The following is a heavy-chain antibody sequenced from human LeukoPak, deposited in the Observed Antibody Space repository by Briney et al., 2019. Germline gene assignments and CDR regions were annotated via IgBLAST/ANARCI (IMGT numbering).Heavy chain of an antibody. Sequence: SETLSLTCTVSGDSISSTSYFWGWIRQPPGKGLEWIGSIYNSGRSHYNPSLKSRVTISVDTSKNQFSLKLSSVTAADTAMYYCARVFIVATTYYFDYWGQGTLVTVSS. CDR1: GDSISSTSYF. D-gene: IGHD5-12*01. V-gene: IGHV4-39*07. CDR3: ARVFIVATTYYFDY. CDR2: IYNSGRS. J-gene: IGHJ4*02.